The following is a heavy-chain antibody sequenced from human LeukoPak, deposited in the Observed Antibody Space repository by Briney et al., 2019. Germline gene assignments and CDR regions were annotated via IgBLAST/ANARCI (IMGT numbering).Heavy chain of an antibody. V-gene: IGHV3-11*04. J-gene: IGHJ4*02. CDR2: MSRSGSSM. CDR1: GFTHSDYS. Sequence: GGSLRLSCAASGFTHSDYSMTWIRQAPGKGLEWVSYMSRSGSSMYYAGSVKGRFTISRDNAKNSVYLQMNSLGAEDTAVYYCARGLIETGTTFDYWGQGTLVTVSS. CDR3: ARGLIETGTTFDY. D-gene: IGHD1-7*01.